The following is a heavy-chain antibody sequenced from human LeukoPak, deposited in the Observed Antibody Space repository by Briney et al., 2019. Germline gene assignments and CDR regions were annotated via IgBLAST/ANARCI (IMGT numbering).Heavy chain of an antibody. J-gene: IGHJ3*02. Sequence: GASVMVSCKASGGTFSSYAISWVRRAPGQGLEWMGGIIPIFGTANYAQKFQGRVTITADESKSTAYMELSSLRSEDTAVYYCARGVRDTYYDFWSGLNAFDIWGQGTMVTVSS. CDR2: IIPIFGTA. V-gene: IGHV1-69*01. CDR1: GGTFSSYA. D-gene: IGHD3-3*01. CDR3: ARGVRDTYYDFWSGLNAFDI.